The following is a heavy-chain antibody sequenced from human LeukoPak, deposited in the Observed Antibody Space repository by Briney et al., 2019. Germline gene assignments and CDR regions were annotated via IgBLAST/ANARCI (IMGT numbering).Heavy chain of an antibody. CDR1: GFTLSTSE. V-gene: IGHV3-48*03. CDR2: MNIGGTTR. Sequence: GGSLRLSCEAPGFTLSTSEMNWVRQAPGRGLEWLSYMNIGGTTRYNADSVKGRFTISGDNAKNSLYLQMNSLRVDDTAVYYCARGGYSFDYLGQGTLVTVSS. D-gene: IGHD5-12*01. CDR3: ARGGYSFDY. J-gene: IGHJ4*02.